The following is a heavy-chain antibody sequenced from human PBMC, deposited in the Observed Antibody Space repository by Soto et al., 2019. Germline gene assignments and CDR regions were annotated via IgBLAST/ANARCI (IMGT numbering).Heavy chain of an antibody. D-gene: IGHD6-13*01. CDR2: INTNTGNP. CDR3: ARCGDSSLGDAFDI. CDR1: GYTFTSYA. V-gene: IGHV7-4-1*01. J-gene: IGHJ3*02. Sequence: GASVMVSCKASGYTFTSYAMNWVRQAPGQGLEWMGWINTNTGNPTYAQGFTGRFVFSLDTSVSTAYLQVCSLKAEDTAVYYCARCGDSSLGDAFDIWGQGTMVTVSS.